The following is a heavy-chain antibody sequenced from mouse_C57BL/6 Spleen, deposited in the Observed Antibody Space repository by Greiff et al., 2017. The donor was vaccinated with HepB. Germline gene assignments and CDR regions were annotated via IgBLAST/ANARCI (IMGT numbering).Heavy chain of an antibody. CDR3: ARDYYGIRYAMDY. CDR1: GYTFTDYY. CDR2: IYPGSGNT. V-gene: IGHV1-76*01. D-gene: IGHD1-1*01. Sequence: VQLQQSGAELVRPGASVKLSCKASGYTFTDYYINWVKQRPGQGLEWIARIYPGSGNTYYNEKFKGKATLTAEKSSSTSYMQLSSLTSEDSAVYFCARDYYGIRYAMDYWGQGTSVTVSS. J-gene: IGHJ4*01.